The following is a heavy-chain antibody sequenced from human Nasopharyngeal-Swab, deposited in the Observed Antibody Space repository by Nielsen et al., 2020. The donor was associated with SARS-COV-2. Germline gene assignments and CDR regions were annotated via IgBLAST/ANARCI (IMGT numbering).Heavy chain of an antibody. CDR3: ARVIAVAGTDAFDI. D-gene: IGHD6-19*01. V-gene: IGHV5-51*01. CDR1: GYSFTDYW. Sequence: GESLKISCKGSGYSFTDYWIGWVRQMPGKGLEWMGIIYPGDSDTRYSPSLQGHVTISADKSISTAYLQWSSLKASDTAMYYCARVIAVAGTDAFDIWGQGTMVTVSS. CDR2: IYPGDSDT. J-gene: IGHJ3*02.